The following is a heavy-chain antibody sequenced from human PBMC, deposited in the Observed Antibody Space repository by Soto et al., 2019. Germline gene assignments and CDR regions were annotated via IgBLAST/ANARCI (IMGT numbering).Heavy chain of an antibody. CDR1: GFTFRSYG. CDR2: ISYDGLYK. D-gene: IGHD6-19*01. Sequence: VQLVESGGGVAQPGGSLRLSCAASGFTFRSYGMHWVRQPPGKGLEWVAAISYDGLYKYYADSVEGRFSVSKDNSNNMLFLHMTNLTRDDTAIYYCARDVDSPTGWYSVGEDWGQGTLVTVSS. CDR3: ARDVDSPTGWYSVGED. V-gene: IGHV3-30*03. J-gene: IGHJ4*02.